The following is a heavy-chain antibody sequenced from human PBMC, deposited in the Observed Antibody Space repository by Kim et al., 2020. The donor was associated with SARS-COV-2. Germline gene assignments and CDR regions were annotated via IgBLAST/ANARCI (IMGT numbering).Heavy chain of an antibody. V-gene: IGHV4-31*02. CDR3: ATLPAAMRAHYFDY. J-gene: IGHJ4*02. Sequence: TPSLNSRVTISVDTAKNQFSLKLSSVTAADTAVYYCATLPAAMRAHYFDYWGQGTLVTVSS. D-gene: IGHD2-2*01.